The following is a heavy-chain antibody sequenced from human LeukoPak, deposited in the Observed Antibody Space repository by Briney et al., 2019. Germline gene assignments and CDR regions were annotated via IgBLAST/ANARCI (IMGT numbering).Heavy chain of an antibody. CDR2: IYYSGST. CDR1: GGSISSGDYY. J-gene: IGHJ4*02. V-gene: IGHV4-30-4*01. CDR3: ARGNSGSYYEGAFDY. D-gene: IGHD1-26*01. Sequence: PSQTLSLTCTVSGGSISSGDYYWRWIRQPPGGGVEWIGYIYYSGSTYYNPSLKSRVTISVDTSKNQFSLKLSSVTAADTAVYYCARGNSGSYYEGAFDYWGQGTLVTVSS.